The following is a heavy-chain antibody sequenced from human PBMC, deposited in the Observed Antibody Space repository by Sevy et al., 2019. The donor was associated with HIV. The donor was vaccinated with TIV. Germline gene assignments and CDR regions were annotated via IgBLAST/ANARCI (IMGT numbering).Heavy chain of an antibody. D-gene: IGHD2-15*01. CDR3: ARGYCDGGSCTAFDP. J-gene: IGHJ5*02. CDR1: GFSISNNY. CDR2: MYSGGSP. V-gene: IGHV3-53*01. Sequence: GGSLRLSCAASGFSISNNYTAWVRQAPGKGLEWVSVMYSGGSPYYADSVKGRFALSRDMSKNTVYLQMNSLRAEDTAVYYCARGYCDGGSCTAFDPWGQGTLVTVSS.